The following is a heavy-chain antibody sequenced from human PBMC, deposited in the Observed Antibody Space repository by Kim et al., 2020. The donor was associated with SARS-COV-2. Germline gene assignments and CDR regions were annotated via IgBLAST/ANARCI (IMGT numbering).Heavy chain of an antibody. V-gene: IGHV3-30*18. CDR2: ISYDGSNK. CDR1: GFTFSSYG. CDR3: AKVGVPGAFDY. Sequence: GGSLRLSCAASGFTFSSYGMHWVRQAPGKGLEWVAVISYDGSNKYYADSVKGRFTISRDNSKNTLYLQMNSLRAEDTAVYYCAKVGVPGAFDYWGQGTLVTVSS. J-gene: IGHJ4*02. D-gene: IGHD3-16*01.